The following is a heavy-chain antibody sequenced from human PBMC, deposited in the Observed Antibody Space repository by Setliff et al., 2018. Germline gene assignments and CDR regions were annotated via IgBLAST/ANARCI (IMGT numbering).Heavy chain of an antibody. CDR2: IYHSGST. CDR3: VRVLDYYDSNGYSVDAFDV. V-gene: IGHV4-4*02. Sequence: SETLSLTCAVSGGSISSSNWWSWVRQPPGKGLEWIGEIYHSGSTNYNPSFKSRVTISVDKSKNQFSLKLSSVTAADTAVYYCVRVLDYYDSNGYSVDAFDVWGQGTMVTVSS. D-gene: IGHD3-22*01. J-gene: IGHJ3*01. CDR1: GGSISSSNW.